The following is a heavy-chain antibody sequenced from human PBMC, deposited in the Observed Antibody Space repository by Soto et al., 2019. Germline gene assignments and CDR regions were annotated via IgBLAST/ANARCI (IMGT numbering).Heavy chain of an antibody. CDR3: ARPTFVAAFDY. Sequence: QVQLQQWGAGLLKPSETLSLTCAVYGGSFSGYYWSWIRQPPGKGLEWIGEINHSGSPNYKPSLKSRFNISVDTSKHQFSLKLSSVTAADTAVYYCARPTFVAAFDYWGQGTLVTVSS. D-gene: IGHD6-6*01. J-gene: IGHJ4*02. V-gene: IGHV4-34*01. CDR2: INHSGSP. CDR1: GGSFSGYY.